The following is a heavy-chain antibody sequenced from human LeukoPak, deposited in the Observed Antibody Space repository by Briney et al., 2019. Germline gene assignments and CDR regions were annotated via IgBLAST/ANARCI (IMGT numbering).Heavy chain of an antibody. Sequence: SETLSLTYTVSGGSISSHYWSWIRQPLGKGLEWIGYIYYSGSTNYNPSLKSRVTMSVDTSKNQFSLKLSSVTAADTALYYCAREKSRYCSGISCHDAFDIWGQGTMVTVSS. V-gene: IGHV4-59*11. CDR1: GGSISSHY. D-gene: IGHD2-15*01. CDR3: AREKSRYCSGISCHDAFDI. CDR2: IYYSGST. J-gene: IGHJ3*02.